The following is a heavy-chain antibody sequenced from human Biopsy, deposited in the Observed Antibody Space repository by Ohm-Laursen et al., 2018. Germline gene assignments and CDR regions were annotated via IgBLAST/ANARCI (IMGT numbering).Heavy chain of an antibody. CDR2: IYYGGTT. D-gene: IGHD1-26*01. CDR1: GGPFGINSHY. Sequence: TLSLTCPVSGGPFGINSHYWIWIRQPPGKGLEWIASIYYGGTTHYNASLQGRVTISVDQPKNQFSLRLTSVTAADTAVYYCSKRDLSGTSPVWGQGTTVTVSS. J-gene: IGHJ6*02. CDR3: SKRDLSGTSPV. V-gene: IGHV4-39*01.